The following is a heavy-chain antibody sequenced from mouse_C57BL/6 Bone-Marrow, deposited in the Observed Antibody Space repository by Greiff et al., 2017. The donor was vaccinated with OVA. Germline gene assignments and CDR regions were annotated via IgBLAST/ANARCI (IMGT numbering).Heavy chain of an antibody. CDR2: INYDGSST. J-gene: IGHJ4*01. CDR1: GFTFSDYY. Sequence: DVKLVESEGGLVQPGSSMTLSCTASGFTFSDYYMAWVRQVPEKGLEWVANINYDGSSTYYLDSLKSRFIISRDNAKNILYLQMSSLKSEDTDTDYCARAPYDRYARGYWGQGTSVTVSS. CDR3: ARAPYDRYARGY. D-gene: IGHD2-3*01. V-gene: IGHV5-16*01.